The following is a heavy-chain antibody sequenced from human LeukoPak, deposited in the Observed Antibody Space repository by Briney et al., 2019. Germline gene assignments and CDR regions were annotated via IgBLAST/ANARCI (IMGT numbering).Heavy chain of an antibody. CDR2: IYKSGST. D-gene: IGHD1-26*01. J-gene: IGHJ4*02. CDR1: GGSISSSSDY. V-gene: IGHV4-39*07. CDR3: ARVERYSGSSSDY. Sequence: TSETLSLTCTVSGGSISSSSDYWGWIRQPPGKGLEWIGNIYKSGSTYYKSSLKSRVTISVDTSKNQFSLKLSSVTAADTAVYYCARVERYSGSSSDYWGQGTLVTVSS.